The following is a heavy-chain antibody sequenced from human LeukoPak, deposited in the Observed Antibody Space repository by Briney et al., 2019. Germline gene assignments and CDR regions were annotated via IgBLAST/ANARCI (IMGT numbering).Heavy chain of an antibody. CDR2: IIPIFGTA. CDR1: GGTFSSYA. D-gene: IGHD6-13*01. V-gene: IGHV1-69*05. Sequence: ASVKVSCKASGGTFSSYAISWVRQAPGQGLEWMGGIIPIFGTANYAQKFQGRVTITTDESTSTAYMELSSLRSEDTAVYYCARGPIAAAGTPRGHFQHWGQGTLVTVSS. J-gene: IGHJ1*01. CDR3: ARGPIAAAGTPRGHFQH.